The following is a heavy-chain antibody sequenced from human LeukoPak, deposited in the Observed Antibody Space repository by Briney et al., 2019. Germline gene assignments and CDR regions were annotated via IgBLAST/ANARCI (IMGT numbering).Heavy chain of an antibody. V-gene: IGHV3-21*01. D-gene: IGHD3-3*01. CDR1: GFTFSSYS. CDR2: ISSSSSYI. CDR3: ARDAYDFWSGYPQYYFDY. J-gene: IGHJ4*02. Sequence: SGGSLRLSCAASGFTFSSYSMNWVRQAPGKGLEWVSSISSSSSYIYYADSVKGRFTISRDNAKNSLYLQMNSLRAEDTAVYYCARDAYDFWSGYPQYYFDYWGQGTLVTVSS.